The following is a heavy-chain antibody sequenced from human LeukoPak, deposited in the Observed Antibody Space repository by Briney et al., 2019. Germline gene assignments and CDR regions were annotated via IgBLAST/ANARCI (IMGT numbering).Heavy chain of an antibody. Sequence: GGSLRLSCAASGFSSSTYVMSWVRQAPGKGLEWVSSISGSGGGTFYADFVKGRFTISRDNSKNTLYLQMNSLRAEDTAVYYCAKQGYCSSTSCYSFANDAFDIWGQGTMVTVSS. D-gene: IGHD2-2*01. V-gene: IGHV3-23*01. CDR2: ISGSGGGT. J-gene: IGHJ3*02. CDR1: GFSSSTYV. CDR3: AKQGYCSSTSCYSFANDAFDI.